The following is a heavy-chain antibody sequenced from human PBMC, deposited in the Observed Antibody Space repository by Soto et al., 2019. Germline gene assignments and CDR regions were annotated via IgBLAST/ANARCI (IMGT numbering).Heavy chain of an antibody. D-gene: IGHD2-2*01. CDR2: ISYDGSNK. CDR3: AKDHQDIVVVPAAIRYYYYYGMDV. CDR1: GFTFSSYG. V-gene: IGHV3-30*18. Sequence: GGSLRLSCAASGFTFSSYGMHWVRQAPGKGLEWVAVISYDGSNKYYADSVKGRFTISRDNSKNTLYLQMNSLRAEDTAVYYCAKDHQDIVVVPAAIRYYYYYGMDVWGQGTTVTVSS. J-gene: IGHJ6*02.